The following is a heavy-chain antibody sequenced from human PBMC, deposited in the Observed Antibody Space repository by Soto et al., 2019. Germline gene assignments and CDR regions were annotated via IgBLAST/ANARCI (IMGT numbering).Heavy chain of an antibody. Sequence: PSETLSLTCTVSGGSISSTGYYWSWVRQPPGKGLEWIGEIYHSGSTNYNPSLKSRVTISVDKSKNQFSLKLSSVTAADTAVYYCARGSRITMIVVVTYYFDYWGQGTLVTVSS. CDR3: ARGSRITMIVVVTYYFDY. CDR2: IYHSGST. CDR1: GGSISSTGYY. V-gene: IGHV4-4*02. J-gene: IGHJ4*02. D-gene: IGHD3-22*01.